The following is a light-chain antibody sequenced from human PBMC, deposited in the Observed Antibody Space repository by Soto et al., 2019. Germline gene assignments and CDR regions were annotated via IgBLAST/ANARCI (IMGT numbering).Light chain of an antibody. J-gene: IGLJ2*01. CDR2: GNS. CDR1: SSNIGAGYD. Sequence: QSVLTQPPSVSGAPGQRVTISCTGSSSNIGAGYDVHWYQQLPGTAPKLLIYGNSNRPSGVPDRFSGSKSGTSASLAITGLQAEDEADYYCQSYDSSLSGPSFGGGTKVTVL. CDR3: QSYDSSLSGPS. V-gene: IGLV1-40*01.